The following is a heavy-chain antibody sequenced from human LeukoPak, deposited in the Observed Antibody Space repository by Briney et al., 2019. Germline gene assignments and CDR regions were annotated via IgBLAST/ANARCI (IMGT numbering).Heavy chain of an antibody. D-gene: IGHD3-10*01. V-gene: IGHV7-4-1*02. Sequence: GASVKVSCKASGYTFTNYYIHWVRQAPGQGLEWMGWINPNGGNPTYAQDFIGRFVFSLDTSVSTAYLQISSLKAEDTAVYYCARVGGFGERGMDVWGQGTTVTVSS. J-gene: IGHJ6*02. CDR1: GYTFTNYY. CDR2: INPNGGNP. CDR3: ARVGGFGERGMDV.